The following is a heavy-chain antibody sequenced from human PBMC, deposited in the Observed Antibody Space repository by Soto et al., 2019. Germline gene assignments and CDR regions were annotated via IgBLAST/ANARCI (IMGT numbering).Heavy chain of an antibody. CDR3: ARKMMGSFDS. V-gene: IGHV3-7*03. Sequence: PGGSLRLSCVASGFTFSRFWMNWIRQIPGKGLEWVAIINQDGSEKFYVDSVKGRFTISRDTAKNSLFLQMNSLRAEDTAVYYCARKMMGSFDSWGQGALVTAPQ. J-gene: IGHJ4*02. CDR1: GFTFSRFW. CDR2: INQDGSEK. D-gene: IGHD3-16*01.